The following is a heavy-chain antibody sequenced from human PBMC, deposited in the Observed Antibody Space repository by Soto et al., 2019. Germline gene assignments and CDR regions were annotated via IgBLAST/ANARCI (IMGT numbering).Heavy chain of an antibody. D-gene: IGHD2-15*01. CDR3: VRDMQLWRLDS. Sequence: GGSLRLSCAGSGFMLSDYAMTWVRQGPGKGLEWVSAISGSGDNTHYIDSVKGRFTISRDNAKNTLYLHMNSLRAEDTAVYYCVRDMQLWRLDSWGQGTLVTVSS. CDR2: ISGSGDNT. CDR1: GFMLSDYA. J-gene: IGHJ4*02. V-gene: IGHV3-23*01.